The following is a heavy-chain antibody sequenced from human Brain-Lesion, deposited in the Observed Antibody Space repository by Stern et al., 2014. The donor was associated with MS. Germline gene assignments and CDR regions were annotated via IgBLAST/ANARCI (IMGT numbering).Heavy chain of an antibody. V-gene: IGHV1-2*02. CDR3: ARDQRGITIFGVVTDYYYLGMDV. CDR2: INPNTGGL. J-gene: IGHJ6*02. CDR1: GYIFTGYY. D-gene: IGHD3-3*01. Sequence: VQLVESGAEVKKPGASVKVSCKTSGYIFTGYYIHWVRQAPGQGLEWMALINPNTGGLNYAQKFQGRVHMSRDTSITTAYLELRSLTSDDTAVYYCARDQRGITIFGVVTDYYYLGMDVWGQGTTVTVSS.